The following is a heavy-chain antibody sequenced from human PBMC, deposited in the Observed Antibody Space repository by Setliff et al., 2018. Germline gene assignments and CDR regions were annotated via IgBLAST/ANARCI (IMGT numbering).Heavy chain of an antibody. Sequence: GGSLRLSCAASGFTFSTHAMTWVRQAPGKGLECVSGMYGVGTTFYADSVKGRFTISRDISENTLYLQMNSLRPEDPAVYYCAKDRVPDGYWDLDYWGQGILVTVSS. CDR2: MYGVGTT. CDR1: GFTFSTHA. J-gene: IGHJ4*02. CDR3: AKDRVPDGYWDLDY. D-gene: IGHD4-17*01. V-gene: IGHV3-23*01.